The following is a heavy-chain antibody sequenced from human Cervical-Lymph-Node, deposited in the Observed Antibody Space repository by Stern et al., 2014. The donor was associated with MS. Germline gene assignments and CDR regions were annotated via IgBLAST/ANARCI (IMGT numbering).Heavy chain of an antibody. CDR2: IIPVLNTP. J-gene: IGHJ6*02. Sequence: VQLVEYGPEMKKPGSSVKVSCKSSGGTFNSHDISWIRQAPGQGLEWVGVIIPVLNTPNYAQKFHGRVTIPADESTRTAYLEVSSLRYEDTAVYYCATEEEDTGYQTYGMDVWGQGTTVTVSS. V-gene: IGHV1-69*01. D-gene: IGHD5-12*01. CDR1: GGTFNSHD. CDR3: ATEEEDTGYQTYGMDV.